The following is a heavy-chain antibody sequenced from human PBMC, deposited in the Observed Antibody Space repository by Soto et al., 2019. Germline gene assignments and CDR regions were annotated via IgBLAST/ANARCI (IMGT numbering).Heavy chain of an antibody. Sequence: SETLSLTYTVSSGCINSGLYSWTWFRHPPGKGLEWIGYIYHTGTTYYNMSLKSRVTISVDRSKNQFSLKLSSVTAADTAVYYCARGINYYDSSGDSWFDPWGQGTLVTVS. V-gene: IGHV4-30-2*01. CDR2: IYHTGTT. CDR3: ARGINYYDSSGDSWFDP. CDR1: SGCINSGLYS. J-gene: IGHJ5*02. D-gene: IGHD3-22*01.